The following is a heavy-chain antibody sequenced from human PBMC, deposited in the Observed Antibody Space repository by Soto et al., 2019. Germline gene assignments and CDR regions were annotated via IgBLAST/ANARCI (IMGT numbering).Heavy chain of an antibody. CDR3: ARQFDDYGVDY. Sequence: PSETLSLTCTVSGCSISSYYWSWIRQPPGKGLEWIGYIYYSGSTNYNPSLKSRVTISVDTSKNQFSLKLSSVTAADTAVYYCARQFDDYGVDYWGQGTLVTVSS. V-gene: IGHV4-59*08. CDR1: GCSISSYY. D-gene: IGHD4-17*01. CDR2: IYYSGST. J-gene: IGHJ4*02.